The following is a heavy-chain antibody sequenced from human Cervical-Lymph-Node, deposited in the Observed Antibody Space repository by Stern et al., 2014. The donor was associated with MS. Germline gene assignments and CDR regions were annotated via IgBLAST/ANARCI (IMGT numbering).Heavy chain of an antibody. J-gene: IGHJ4*02. D-gene: IGHD6-25*01. CDR1: GFTFDSYT. CDR2: ISTESSYI. CDR3: ARRAGGLIAAGSLGY. V-gene: IGHV3-21*01. Sequence: VQLVQSGGRLVKPGESLRLSCAASGFTFDSYTMHWVRQSPGRGLEWVSSISTESSYINYADSLKGRFTISRDNANNSVYLQMNSLRPEDTAVYYCARRAGGLIAAGSLGYWGQGIRVTVSS.